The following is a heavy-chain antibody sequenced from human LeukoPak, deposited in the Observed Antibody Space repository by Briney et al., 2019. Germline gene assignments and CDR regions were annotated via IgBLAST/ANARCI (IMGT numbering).Heavy chain of an antibody. J-gene: IGHJ4*02. D-gene: IGHD4-17*01. Sequence: SETLSLTCAVPGTSFSSYYWSWIRQPPGKGLEWIGEVNHSGYTNDNPSLKSRVTISVDTSKNQFSLRLRSVTAADTGVYFCARMTTGHDFWGQGTLVTVSS. V-gene: IGHV4-34*01. CDR2: VNHSGYT. CDR1: GTSFSSYY. CDR3: ARMTTGHDF.